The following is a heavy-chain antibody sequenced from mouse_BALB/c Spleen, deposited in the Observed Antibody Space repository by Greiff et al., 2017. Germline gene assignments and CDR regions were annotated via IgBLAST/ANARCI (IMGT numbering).Heavy chain of an antibody. CDR1: GYTFTSYW. CDR3: TKNMITTKGYAMDY. V-gene: IGHV1-5*01. J-gene: IGHJ4*01. Sequence: VQLQQSGTVLARPGASVKMSCKASGYTFTSYWMHWVKQRPGQGLEWIGAIYPGNSDTSYNQKFKGKAKLTAVTSTSTAYMELSSLTNEDSAVYYCTKNMITTKGYAMDYWGQGTSVTVSS. D-gene: IGHD2-4*01. CDR2: IYPGNSDT.